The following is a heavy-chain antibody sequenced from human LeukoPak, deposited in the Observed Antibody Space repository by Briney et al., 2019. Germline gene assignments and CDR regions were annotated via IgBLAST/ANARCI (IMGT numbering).Heavy chain of an antibody. CDR3: AKEGGTYYAYVWRNHSPSGPLGGYMDV. Sequence: GGSLRLSRAASGFTFDDYTMHWVRQAPGKGLEWVSLISWDGGSTYYADSVKGRFTIARDNSKNSLYLQMNCLRTEDAALYYCAKEGGTYYAYVWRNHSPSGPLGGYMDVWGKGTTVTISS. D-gene: IGHD3-16*01. J-gene: IGHJ6*03. CDR2: ISWDGGST. CDR1: GFTFDDYT. V-gene: IGHV3-43*01.